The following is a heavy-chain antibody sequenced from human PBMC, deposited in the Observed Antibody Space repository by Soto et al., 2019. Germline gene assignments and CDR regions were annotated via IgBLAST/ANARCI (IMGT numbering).Heavy chain of an antibody. J-gene: IGHJ6*02. CDR1: GYSFTTYW. Sequence: GESLKISCKGSGYSFTTYWIGWVRQMPGKGLEWMGIIYPADSDTRYSPSFQGQVTISADKSISTAYLQWSSLKASDTAMYYGGKILGNWSGGGCYSGSYKGMDVGGQGTRSPSP. D-gene: IGHD2-15*01. CDR3: GKILGNWSGGGCYSGSYKGMDV. CDR2: IYPADSDT. V-gene: IGHV5-51*01.